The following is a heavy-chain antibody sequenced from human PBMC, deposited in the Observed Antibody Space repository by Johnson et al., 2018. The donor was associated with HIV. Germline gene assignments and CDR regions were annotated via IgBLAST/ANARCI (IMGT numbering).Heavy chain of an antibody. CDR2: ISGRGGST. J-gene: IGHJ3*01. CDR3: AKDAWGAVTDSLDV. Sequence: MQLVESGGGVVQPGRSLRLSCAASGFTFSSYAMSWVRQAPGTGLEWVSAISGRGGSTYHPDSVQGRFTLSRDNSKNTLYLQMNSRRAGDTAVYYCAKDAWGAVTDSLDVWGRGTMVTVSS. D-gene: IGHD4-17*01. V-gene: IGHV3-23*04. CDR1: GFTFSSYA.